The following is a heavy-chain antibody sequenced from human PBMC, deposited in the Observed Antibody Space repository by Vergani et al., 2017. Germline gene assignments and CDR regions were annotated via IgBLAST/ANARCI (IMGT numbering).Heavy chain of an antibody. V-gene: IGHV4-61*02. CDR2: IYTRGST. CDR1: GGSISSGSYY. Sequence: QVQLQESGPGLVKPSQTLSLTCTVPGGSISSGSYYWCWILQPAGKGLEWIWRIYTRGSTNYTPSLKSRVTKTVDTSKNQFSLKLSSVTAADTAVYYCARSNLAMGPSPFDYWGQGTLVTVSS. D-gene: IGHD5-18*01. J-gene: IGHJ4*02. CDR3: ARSNLAMGPSPFDY.